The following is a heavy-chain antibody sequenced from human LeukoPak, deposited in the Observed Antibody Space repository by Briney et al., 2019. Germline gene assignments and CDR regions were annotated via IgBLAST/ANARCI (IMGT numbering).Heavy chain of an antibody. J-gene: IGHJ6*02. CDR1: GGTFSSYA. CDR3: ARHLWSGYYYGMDV. Sequence: GSSVKVSCKASGGTFSSYAISWVRQAPGQGLEWMGGIIPIFGTANYAQKFQGRVTITAGESTSTAYMELSSLRSEDTAVYYCARHLWSGYYYGMDVWGQGTTVTVSS. V-gene: IGHV1-69*01. D-gene: IGHD3-3*01. CDR2: IIPIFGTA.